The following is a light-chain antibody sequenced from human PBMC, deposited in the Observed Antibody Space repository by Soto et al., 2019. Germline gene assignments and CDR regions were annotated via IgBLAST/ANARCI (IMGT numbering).Light chain of an antibody. V-gene: IGLV2-8*01. CDR2: EVS. CDR3: SSYAGSNNFV. J-gene: IGLJ1*01. CDR1: SSDIGAYIY. Sequence: QSALTQPPSASGSPGQSVTISCTGTSSDIGAYIYVSWYQQHPGKAPKLMISEVSRRPSGVPERFSGSKSGNTASLTVSGLQADDEAHYYCSSYAGSNNFVFGTGTKGTVL.